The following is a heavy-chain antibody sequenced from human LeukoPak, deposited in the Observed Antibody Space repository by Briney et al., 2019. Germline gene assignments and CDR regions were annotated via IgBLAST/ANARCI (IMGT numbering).Heavy chain of an antibody. D-gene: IGHD6-19*01. CDR2: IYTSGST. CDR3: AWTGAVAGDLEFDY. Sequence: PSQTLSLTCTVSGGSISSGSYYWSWIRQPAGKGLEWIGRIYTSGSTNYNPSLKSRVTISVDTSKNQFSLKLSSVTAADTAVYYCAWTGAVAGDLEFDYWGQGTLVTVSS. CDR1: GGSISSGSYY. V-gene: IGHV4-61*02. J-gene: IGHJ4*02.